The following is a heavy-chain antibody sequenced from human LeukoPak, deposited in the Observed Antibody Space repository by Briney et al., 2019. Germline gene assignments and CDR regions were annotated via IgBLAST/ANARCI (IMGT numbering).Heavy chain of an antibody. CDR3: ARAIRIAVAARAYYYMDV. Sequence: SQTLSLTCTVSGGSISSGSYYWSWIRQPAGKGLEWIGRIYTSGSTNYNPSLKSRVTISVDTSKTQFSLKLRSVTAADTAVYYCARAIRIAVAARAYYYMDVWGKGTTVTVSS. D-gene: IGHD6-19*01. V-gene: IGHV4-61*02. CDR2: IYTSGST. J-gene: IGHJ6*03. CDR1: GGSISSGSYY.